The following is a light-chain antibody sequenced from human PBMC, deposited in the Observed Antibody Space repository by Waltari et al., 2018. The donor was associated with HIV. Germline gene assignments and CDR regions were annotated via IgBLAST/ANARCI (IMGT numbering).Light chain of an antibody. J-gene: IGLJ3*02. CDR1: SSNLGSNS. CDR2: RND. CDR3: AAYDDNLPGWM. V-gene: IGLV1-47*01. Sequence: QSVLTQPPSASGTPGPRVTISCSGSSSNLGSNSVFWYQQFPGTAPKVLIYRNDQRPSGVPDRFSASRSGTSASLVISGLRSEDEADYYCAAYDDNLPGWMFGGGTKLTAL.